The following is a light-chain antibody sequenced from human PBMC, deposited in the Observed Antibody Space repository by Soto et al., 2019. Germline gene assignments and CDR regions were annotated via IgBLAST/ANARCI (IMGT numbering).Light chain of an antibody. CDR3: MQPLQTPWT. J-gene: IGKJ1*01. CDR1: QSLLHSNGNNY. CDR2: LGS. Sequence: DIVMTQSPLSLPVTPGEPASISCRSSQSLLHSNGNNYVDWYVQKPGHSPQLLIYLGSTRASGVPDRFSGSGSGTDFTLTISRVEAEDVGVYYCMQPLQTPWTFGQGTNVDIK. V-gene: IGKV2-28*01.